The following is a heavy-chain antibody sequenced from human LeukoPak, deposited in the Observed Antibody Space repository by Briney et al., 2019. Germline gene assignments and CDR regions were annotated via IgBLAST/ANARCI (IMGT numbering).Heavy chain of an antibody. CDR2: IYYSGST. D-gene: IGHD4-23*01. CDR1: SGSISSSSYY. J-gene: IGHJ3*02. V-gene: IGHV4-39*01. CDR3: ARQSSGGYSPFDI. Sequence: SETLSLTCTVSSGSISSSSYYWGWIRQPPGKGLEWIGSIYYSGSTYYNPSLKSRVTISVDTSKNQFSLKLSSVTAADTAVYYCARQSSGGYSPFDIWGQGTMVTVSS.